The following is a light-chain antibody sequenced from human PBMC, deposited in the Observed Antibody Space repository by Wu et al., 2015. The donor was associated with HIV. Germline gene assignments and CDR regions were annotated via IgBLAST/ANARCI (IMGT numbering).Light chain of an antibody. V-gene: IGKV3D-15*01. CDR3: QQYGRA. CDR2: GAS. CDR1: ESVSSN. J-gene: IGKJ1*01. Sequence: EIVMTQSPATLSVSPGERGTLSCRTSESVSSNLAWYQQKPGQAPRLLIYGASRRATGIPDRFSGSGSGTDFTLTISRLEPEDFAVYYCQQYGRAFGQGTKVEIK.